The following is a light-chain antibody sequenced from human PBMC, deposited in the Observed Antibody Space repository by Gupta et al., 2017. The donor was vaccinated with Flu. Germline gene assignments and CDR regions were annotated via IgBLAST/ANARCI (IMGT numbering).Light chain of an antibody. CDR2: EDR. CDR1: ALPKKY. CDR3: YSTDTSGNHRV. Sequence: SYELTHPPSVSVSPGQTAKPPCLGDALPKKYAYWYQQKSGQAPVLIIYEDRKRPSGIPERFSGSSSGTMATLTISGAQVEDEADYYCYSTDTSGNHRVFGGGTNLTVL. J-gene: IGLJ3*02. V-gene: IGLV3-10*01.